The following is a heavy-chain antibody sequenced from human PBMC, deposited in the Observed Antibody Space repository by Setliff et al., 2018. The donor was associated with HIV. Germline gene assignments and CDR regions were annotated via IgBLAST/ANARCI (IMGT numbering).Heavy chain of an antibody. J-gene: IGHJ6*02. V-gene: IGHV3-43*01. Sequence: SLRLSCAASGFTFDDYTMHWVRQAPGKGLEWVSLISWDGDMTYYADSVKGRFTISRDNSKNSLYLQMNSLRVEDTAVYYCARDYLYYNLYNGSPVYGMDVWGQGTTVTVSS. CDR2: ISWDGDMT. CDR1: GFTFDDYT. CDR3: ARDYLYYNLYNGSPVYGMDV. D-gene: IGHD3-3*01.